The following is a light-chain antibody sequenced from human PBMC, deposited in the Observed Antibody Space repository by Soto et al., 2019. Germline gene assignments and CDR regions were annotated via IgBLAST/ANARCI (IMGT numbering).Light chain of an antibody. Sequence: DIQMTQSPSTLSASVGDRVTITCRASQSISRSLAWYQQKPGKAPSLLIYYASSLEGGVPSRFSGSGFGTEFTLTISNLQPADFATYYCQQYSDFLISFGPGTTVDFK. CDR1: QSISRS. CDR2: YAS. CDR3: QQYSDFLIS. V-gene: IGKV1-5*01. J-gene: IGKJ3*01.